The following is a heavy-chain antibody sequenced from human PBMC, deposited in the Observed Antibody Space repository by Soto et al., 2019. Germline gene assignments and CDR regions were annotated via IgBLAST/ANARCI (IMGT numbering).Heavy chain of an antibody. J-gene: IGHJ4*02. CDR2: MNPNSGDT. CDR1: GYTFTSYE. D-gene: IGHD3-10*01. Sequence: QVQLVQSEAEVKKPGASVKVSCKASGYTFTSYEINWVRQATGQGLEWMGWMNPNSGDTGYAQKFQGRVTMTWNTSISTAYMELSSLRSEDTAVYYCASGELLWFGELLRWGQGTLVTVSS. CDR3: ASGELLWFGELLR. V-gene: IGHV1-8*01.